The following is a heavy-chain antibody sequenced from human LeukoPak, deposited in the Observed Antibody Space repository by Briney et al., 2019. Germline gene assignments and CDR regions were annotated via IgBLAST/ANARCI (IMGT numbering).Heavy chain of an antibody. V-gene: IGHV1-2*02. CDR1: TYTFTDYY. Sequence: ASVKVSCKASTYTFTDYYIYWVRQAPGQGLEWMGWINPKSGGTNYAQKFQGRVTMTRDTSISTAYMELSRLTSDDTAVYYCAQARDILSYFDPWGQGTLVTVSS. CDR2: INPKSGGT. CDR3: AQARDILSYFDP. D-gene: IGHD3-9*01. J-gene: IGHJ5*02.